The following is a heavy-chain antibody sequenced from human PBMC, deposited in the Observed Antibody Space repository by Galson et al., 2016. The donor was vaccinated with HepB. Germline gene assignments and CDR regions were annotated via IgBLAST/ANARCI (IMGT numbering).Heavy chain of an antibody. V-gene: IGHV3-49*03. CDR3: TRDRSGNSLHYYYAMDV. J-gene: IGHJ6*02. CDR1: GFTFDDYA. D-gene: IGHD4-23*01. CDR2: IRSKAYGGTT. Sequence: SLRLSCAVSGFTFDDYAVSWFRQAPGKGLEWIGFIRSKAYGGTTEYAASVKGRFTISRDDSRSIAYLQMSSLKTEDTAVYYCTRDRSGNSLHYYYAMDVWGRGTTVTVSS.